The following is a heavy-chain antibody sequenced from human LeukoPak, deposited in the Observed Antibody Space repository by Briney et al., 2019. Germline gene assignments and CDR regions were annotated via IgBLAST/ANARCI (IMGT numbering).Heavy chain of an antibody. CDR3: ARGRFNRVVTHRRNWFDP. CDR1: GYTFTSYD. V-gene: IGHV1-8*01. CDR2: MNPNSGNT. J-gene: IGHJ5*02. D-gene: IGHD2-15*01. Sequence: GASVKVSCKASGYTFTSYDINWVRQATGQGLEWMGWMNPNSGNTGYAQKFQGRATMTRNTSISTAYMELSSLRSEDTAVYYCARGRFNRVVTHRRNWFDPWGQGTLVTVSS.